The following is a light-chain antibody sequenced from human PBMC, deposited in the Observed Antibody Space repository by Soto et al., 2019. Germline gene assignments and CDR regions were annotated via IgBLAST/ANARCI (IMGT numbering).Light chain of an antibody. CDR2: DVG. CDR3: SSYTSSSTNV. V-gene: IGLV2-14*03. CDR1: NNDVGGYNS. Sequence: SVLTQPASLSGSPWKAITLSFTGNNNDVGGYNSVSWYQHHPGKAPKLILYDVGDRPSGVSYRFSGSKSGNTASLTISGLQAVDEADYYCSSYTSSSTNVFGTGTKVTVL. J-gene: IGLJ1*01.